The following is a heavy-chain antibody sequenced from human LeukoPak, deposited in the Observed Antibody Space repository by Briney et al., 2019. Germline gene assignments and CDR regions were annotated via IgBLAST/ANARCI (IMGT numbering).Heavy chain of an antibody. CDR3: ARGSSSWYYFDY. CDR1: GFTFRSYG. V-gene: IGHV3-33*01. Sequence: GGSLRLCCAASGFTFRSYGMHWVREAPGRGLERLSVIWYEGSDKHYAESAKGRFTITRDNSKTTLYLQLNRLRAEDTAVYYCARGSSSWYYFDYWGQGTLVTVSS. CDR2: IWYEGSDK. D-gene: IGHD6-13*01. J-gene: IGHJ4*02.